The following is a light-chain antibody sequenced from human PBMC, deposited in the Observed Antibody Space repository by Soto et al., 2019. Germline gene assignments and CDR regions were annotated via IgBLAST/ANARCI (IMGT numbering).Light chain of an antibody. CDR1: QSVSIH. J-gene: IGKJ1*01. V-gene: IGKV3-15*01. Sequence: ETVMTQSPGTLSVSLGERATLSFSASQSVSIHLAWYQQKPGQAPRLLIYDTSTRATGIPARFSGSGSGTEFTLTISSLQSEDFAVYYCQQYHSSLWTLGQGTKVDIK. CDR3: QQYHSSLWT. CDR2: DTS.